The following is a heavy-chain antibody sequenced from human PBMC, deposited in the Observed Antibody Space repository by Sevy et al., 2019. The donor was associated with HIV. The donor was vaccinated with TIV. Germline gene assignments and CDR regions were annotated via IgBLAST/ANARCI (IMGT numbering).Heavy chain of an antibody. CDR2: IRSKTYGGTT. D-gene: IGHD3-16*01. Sequence: GGSLRLSCTASGFTFGDYAMSWCRQAPGKGLEWVGFIRSKTYGGTTEYAASAKGRFTISRGDSKSIAYLQMNSLKTEDTAVYYCTRVRGTISPYYYYGMDVWGQGTTVTVSS. CDR1: GFTFGDYA. V-gene: IGHV3-49*03. J-gene: IGHJ6*02. CDR3: TRVRGTISPYYYYGMDV.